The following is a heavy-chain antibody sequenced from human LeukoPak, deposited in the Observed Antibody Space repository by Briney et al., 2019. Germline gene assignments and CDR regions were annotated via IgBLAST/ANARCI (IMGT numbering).Heavy chain of an antibody. CDR3: AAIHGDTAMGAFDI. CDR2: FDPEDGET. D-gene: IGHD5-18*01. CDR1: GYTFTELS. J-gene: IGHJ3*02. V-gene: IGHV1-24*01. Sequence: GASVKVSCKVSGYTFTELSMHWVRQAPGKGLEWMGGFDPEDGETIYAQKFQERATITRDMSTSTAYMELSSLRSEDTAVYYCAAIHGDTAMGAFDIWGQGTMVTVSS.